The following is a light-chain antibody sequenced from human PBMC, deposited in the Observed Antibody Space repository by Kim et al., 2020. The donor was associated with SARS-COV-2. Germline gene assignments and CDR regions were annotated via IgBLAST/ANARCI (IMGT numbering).Light chain of an antibody. CDR3: QKYDSPPCT. CDR1: QGISHS. CDR2: GAS. J-gene: IGKJ1*01. Sequence: DIQMVQTPSSLSASVGDRVTITCRASQGISHSLAWYRQKPGKVPMLLIYGASTLQSGVPSRFSGSGSGTDFTLTISSLQPEDAATYYCQKYDSPPCTFGQGTKVDIK. V-gene: IGKV1-27*01.